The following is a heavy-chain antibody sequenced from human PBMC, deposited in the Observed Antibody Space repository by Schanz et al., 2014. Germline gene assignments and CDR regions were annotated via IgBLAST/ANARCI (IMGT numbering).Heavy chain of an antibody. CDR2: INPNSGAT. D-gene: IGHD3-3*01. Sequence: QVQLVQSGAEVKKPGASVKVSCQASGYTFTGYYMHWVRQAPGQGLEWMGQINPNSGATIYAQNFQGRVTMTRDTSISTAYMELSRLRSDDSAVYYYASDFWSGYSHYYYGLDVWGQGTTVTVSS. CDR1: GYTFTGYY. CDR3: ASDFWSGYSHYYYGLDV. J-gene: IGHJ6*02. V-gene: IGHV1-2*06.